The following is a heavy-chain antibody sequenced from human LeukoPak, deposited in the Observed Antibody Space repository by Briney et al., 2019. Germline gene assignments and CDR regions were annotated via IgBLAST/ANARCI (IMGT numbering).Heavy chain of an antibody. J-gene: IGHJ1*01. D-gene: IGHD2-15*01. CDR2: ISGSGGST. CDR1: GFTFSSYA. V-gene: IGHV3-23*01. Sequence: GGSLRLSCAASGFTFSSYAISWVRQAPGKGLEWVSAISGSGGSTYYADSVKGRFTISRDNSKNTLYLQMNSLRAEDTAVYYCALQAYCSGGICYSTDFLGYVQHWGQGTLVTVSS. CDR3: ALQAYCSGGICYSTDFLGYVQH.